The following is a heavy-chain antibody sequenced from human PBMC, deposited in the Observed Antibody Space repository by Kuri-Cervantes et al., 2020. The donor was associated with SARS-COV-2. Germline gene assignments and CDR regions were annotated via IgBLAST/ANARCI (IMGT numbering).Heavy chain of an antibody. CDR2: IYYSGST. CDR1: GGSISSSSYY. Sequence: ESLKISCTVSGGSISSSSYYWGWIRQPPGKGLEWIGSIYYSGSTYYNPSLKSRVTISVDTSKNQFSLKLSSVTAADTAVYYCAREGSTRDLGIDYWGQGTLVTVSS. CDR3: AREGSTRDLGIDY. V-gene: IGHV4-39*07. J-gene: IGHJ4*02. D-gene: IGHD2-2*01.